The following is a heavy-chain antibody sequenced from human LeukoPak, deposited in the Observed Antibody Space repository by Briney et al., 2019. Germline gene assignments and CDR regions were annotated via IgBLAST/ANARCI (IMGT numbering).Heavy chain of an antibody. CDR1: GFTFSSYS. J-gene: IGHJ5*02. V-gene: IGHV3-21*01. CDR3: ARDFCSGGSCYTNWFDP. CDR2: ISSSSSYI. D-gene: IGHD2-15*01. Sequence: GGSLRLSCAASGFTFSSYSMNWVRQAPGKGLEWVSSISSSSSYIYYADSVEGRFTISRDNAKNSLYLQMNSLRAEDTAVYYCARDFCSGGSCYTNWFDPWGQGTLVTVSS.